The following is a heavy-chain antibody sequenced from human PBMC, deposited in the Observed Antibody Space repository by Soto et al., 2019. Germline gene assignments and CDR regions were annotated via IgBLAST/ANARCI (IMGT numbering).Heavy chain of an antibody. Sequence: QVQLQESGPGLVKPSETLSLTCTVSGGSISSYYWSWIRQPPGKGLEWIGYIYYSGSTNYNPSLKRRVTISVDTSKNQFSLKLSSVTAADTAVYYCARGTGYFDYWGQGTLVTVSS. CDR3: ARGTGYFDY. CDR1: GGSISSYY. J-gene: IGHJ4*02. V-gene: IGHV4-59*01. CDR2: IYYSGST. D-gene: IGHD1-1*01.